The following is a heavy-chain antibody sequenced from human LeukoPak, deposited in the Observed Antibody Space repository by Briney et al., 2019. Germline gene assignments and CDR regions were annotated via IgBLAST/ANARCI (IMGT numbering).Heavy chain of an antibody. CDR2: ISGSGDGT. V-gene: IGHV3-23*01. Sequence: GGSLRLSCAASGFTFSSYAMSWVRQAPGKGLEWVSAISGSGDGTYYADSVKGRFTISRDNSKNTLYLQMSGLRAEDTAVYYCAKEPSYCSNGVCYSRVFDRWGQGTLVTVSS. CDR3: AKEPSYCSNGVCYSRVFDR. J-gene: IGHJ5*02. CDR1: GFTFSSYA. D-gene: IGHD2-8*01.